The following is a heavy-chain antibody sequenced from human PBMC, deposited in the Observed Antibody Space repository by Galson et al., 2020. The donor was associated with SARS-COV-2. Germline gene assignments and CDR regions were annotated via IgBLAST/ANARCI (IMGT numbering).Heavy chain of an antibody. V-gene: IGHV3-33*01. CDR3: ARDGQSSRGWVLDY. CDR1: GFTFSDHA. D-gene: IGHD6-19*01. J-gene: IGHJ4*02. CDR2: IFFDGSEK. Sequence: GESLKISCAASGFTFSDHAIHWVRQAPGKGLEWVAQIFFDGSEKYYGDSVRGRFTISRDSSKNTVYLQMNNLRVDDTAGYYCARDGQSSRGWVLDYWGQGTLVTGSS.